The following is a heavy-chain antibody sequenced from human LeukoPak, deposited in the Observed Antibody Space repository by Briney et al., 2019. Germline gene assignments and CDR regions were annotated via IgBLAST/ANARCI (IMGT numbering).Heavy chain of an antibody. Sequence: GGSLRLSCAASGFTFSSYNMNWVRQAPGKGLEWVSSISSSSSYIYYADSVKGRFTISRDNAKNSLYLQMNSLRAEDTAVYYCAKEGQSPGYGGKPGDDWGQGTLVIVSS. CDR2: ISSSSSYI. CDR3: AKEGQSPGYGGKPGDD. V-gene: IGHV3-21*01. J-gene: IGHJ4*02. CDR1: GFTFSSYN. D-gene: IGHD4-23*01.